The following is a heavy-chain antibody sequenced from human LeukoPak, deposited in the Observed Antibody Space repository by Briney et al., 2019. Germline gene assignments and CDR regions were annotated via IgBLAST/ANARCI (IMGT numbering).Heavy chain of an antibody. CDR2: INHSGST. J-gene: IGHJ4*02. CDR3: AILRVTSRTFDY. D-gene: IGHD2-21*02. Sequence: PSETRSPTCAVYGGSFSGYYWSWIRQPPGKGLEWIGEINHSGSTNYNPSLKSRVTISVDTSKNQFSLKLSSVTAADTAVYYCAILRVTSRTFDYWGQGTLVTVSS. V-gene: IGHV4-34*01. CDR1: GGSFSGYY.